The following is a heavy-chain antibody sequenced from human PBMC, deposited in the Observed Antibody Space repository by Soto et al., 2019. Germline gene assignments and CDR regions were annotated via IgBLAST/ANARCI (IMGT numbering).Heavy chain of an antibody. CDR3: ARLPLHIAAAGNDAFDI. CDR2: IDPSDSYT. D-gene: IGHD6-13*01. J-gene: IGHJ3*02. V-gene: IGHV5-10-1*01. Sequence: GESLKIYCKGSGYSFTSYWISWVRQMPGKGLEWMGRIDPSDSYTNYSPSFQGHVTISADKSISTAYLQWSSLKASDTAMYYCARLPLHIAAAGNDAFDIWGQGTMVTVSS. CDR1: GYSFTSYW.